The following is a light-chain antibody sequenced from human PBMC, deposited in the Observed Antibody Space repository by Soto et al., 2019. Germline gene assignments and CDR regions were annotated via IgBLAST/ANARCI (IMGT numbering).Light chain of an antibody. CDR3: GAYAVSSTPSL. Sequence: QSVLTQPRSVSGSPGQSVTISCTGTSNDVGRFDYVSWYQQHPGKAPKVIIYDVNERPSGVPNRFSGSKSGNTASLTISGTQADNVVEYYSGAYAVSSTPSLFATGTK. J-gene: IGLJ1*01. V-gene: IGLV2-11*01. CDR2: DVN. CDR1: SNDVGRFDY.